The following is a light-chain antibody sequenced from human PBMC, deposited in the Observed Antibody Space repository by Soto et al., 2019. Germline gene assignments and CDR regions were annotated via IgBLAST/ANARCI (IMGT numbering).Light chain of an antibody. CDR3: QQFGSSPGFT. CDR2: AAS. CDR1: QSINNRY. V-gene: IGKV3-20*01. J-gene: IGKJ3*01. Sequence: DIVLTQSPATLSLSPGDRATLSCRARQSINNRYLAWYQQKPGQAPRLLIYAASSRATGLPDRFSGSGSGTEFTLTISSLEPEDFAGYYCQQFGSSPGFTFGPGTKVEIK.